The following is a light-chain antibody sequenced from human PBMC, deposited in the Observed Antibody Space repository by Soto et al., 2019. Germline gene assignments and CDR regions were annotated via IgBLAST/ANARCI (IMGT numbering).Light chain of an antibody. CDR2: ATS. J-gene: IGKJ2*01. V-gene: IGKV3-20*01. Sequence: EIVLTQSPGTLSLSPGQRATLSCRASENIRSNHVAWFQQKPGQAPRLLISATSTRASGIPDRFSGSGSGTDFTLTIIRVEPDDFAVYYCQQYATAPYTFGQGTTLEFE. CDR3: QQYATAPYT. CDR1: ENIRSNH.